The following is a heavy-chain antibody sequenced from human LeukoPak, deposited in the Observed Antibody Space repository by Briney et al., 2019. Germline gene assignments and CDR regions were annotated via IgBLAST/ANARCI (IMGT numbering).Heavy chain of an antibody. CDR2: MNPNSGNT. V-gene: IGHV1-8*01. CDR1: GYTFTSYD. Sequence: GASVKVSCKASGYTFTSYDINWVRQATGQGLGWMGWMNPNSGNTGYVQKFQGRVTMTRNTSISTAYMELSSLRSEDTAVYYCARGVRFGELLDYWGQGTLVTVSS. D-gene: IGHD3-10*01. CDR3: ARGVRFGELLDY. J-gene: IGHJ4*02.